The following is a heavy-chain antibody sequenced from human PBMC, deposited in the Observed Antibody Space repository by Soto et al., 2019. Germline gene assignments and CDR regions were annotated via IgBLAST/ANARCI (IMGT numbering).Heavy chain of an antibody. CDR2: IYSGGTT. CDR3: ARDLGYYASDGYFDY. Sequence: PGGSLRLSCAASGFTVSRSYMSWVRQAPGKGLEWVSLIYSGGTTHYADSVKGRFTISRDNAKNSLYLQMNSLRAEDTAVYYCARDLGYYASDGYFDYWGQGTVVTVSS. D-gene: IGHD3-22*01. V-gene: IGHV3-53*01. CDR1: GFTVSRSY. J-gene: IGHJ4*02.